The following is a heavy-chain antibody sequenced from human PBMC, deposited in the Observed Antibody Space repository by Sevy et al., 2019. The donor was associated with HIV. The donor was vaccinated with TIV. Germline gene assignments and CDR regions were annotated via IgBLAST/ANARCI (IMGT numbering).Heavy chain of an antibody. CDR2: IYYSGST. V-gene: IGHV4-31*03. J-gene: IGHJ4*02. CDR3: ARVPARDYGDFEGYYLDY. D-gene: IGHD4-17*01. CDR1: GGSISSGGYY. Sequence: SETLSFTCTVSGGSISSGGYYWSWIRQHPGKGLEWIGYIYYSGSTYYNPSLKSRVTISVDTSKNQFSLKLSSVTAADTAVYYDARVPARDYGDFEGYYLDYWGQGTLVTVSS.